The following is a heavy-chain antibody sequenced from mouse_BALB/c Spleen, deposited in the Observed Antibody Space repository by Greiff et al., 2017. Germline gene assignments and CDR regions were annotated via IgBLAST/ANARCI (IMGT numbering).Heavy chain of an antibody. CDR3: ARRDYGSSYSTFDY. V-gene: IGHV1-4*01. Sequence: VQLQQSGAELARPGASVKLSCKASGYTFTSYWMQWVKQRPGQGLEWIGYINPSTGYTEYNQKFKDKATLTADKSSSTAYMQLSSLTSEDSAVYYCARRDYGSSYSTFDYWGQGTTLTVSS. CDR1: GYTFTSYW. J-gene: IGHJ2*01. CDR2: INPSTGYT. D-gene: IGHD1-1*01.